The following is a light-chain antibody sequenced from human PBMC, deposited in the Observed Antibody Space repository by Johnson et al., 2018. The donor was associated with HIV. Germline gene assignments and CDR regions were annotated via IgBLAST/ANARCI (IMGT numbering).Light chain of an antibody. J-gene: IGLJ1*01. CDR2: ETT. CDR3: ATWDSSLNPHYV. V-gene: IGLV1-51*02. CDR1: NSNIGNNY. Sequence: QSLFTQPPSVSAAPGQKVTISCSGSNSNIGNNYISWYQQLPGTAPKLLIYETTKRPSGIPDRFSGSKSGTSATLGITGLQTGDEADYYCATWDSSLNPHYVFGTGTKVTVL.